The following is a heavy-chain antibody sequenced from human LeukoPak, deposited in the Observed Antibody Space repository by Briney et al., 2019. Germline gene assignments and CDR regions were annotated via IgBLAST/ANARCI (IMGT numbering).Heavy chain of an antibody. CDR1: GYTFTSYG. Sequence: ASVKVSCKAPGYTFTSYGISWVRQAPGQGLEWMGWISAYNGNTNYAQKLQGRVTMTTDTSTSTAYMELRSLRSDDTAVYYCARSLQLVVRYYYYMDVWGKGTTVTVSS. CDR2: ISAYNGNT. J-gene: IGHJ6*03. D-gene: IGHD6-6*01. V-gene: IGHV1-18*01. CDR3: ARSLQLVVRYYYYMDV.